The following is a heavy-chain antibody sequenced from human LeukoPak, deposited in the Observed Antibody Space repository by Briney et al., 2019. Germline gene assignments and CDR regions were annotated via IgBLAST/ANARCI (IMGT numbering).Heavy chain of an antibody. Sequence: SETLSLTCAVYGGSFSGYYWSWIRQPPGKGLEWIGEINHSGSTNYNPSLKSRVTISVDTSKNQFSLKLSSVTAADTAVYYCARGRATPLPGYCSGGSCYSWVLAPRNYYYYYMDVWGKGTTVTVSS. V-gene: IGHV4-34*01. D-gene: IGHD2-15*01. CDR1: GGSFSGYY. J-gene: IGHJ6*03. CDR2: INHSGST. CDR3: ARGRATPLPGYCSGGSCYSWVLAPRNYYYYYMDV.